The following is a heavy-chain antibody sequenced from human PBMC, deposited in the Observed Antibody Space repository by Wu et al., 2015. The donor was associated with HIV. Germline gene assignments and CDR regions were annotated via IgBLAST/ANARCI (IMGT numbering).Heavy chain of an antibody. CDR1: GYSLNKLS. D-gene: IGHD6-19*01. CDR2: FDPEDGET. Sequence: QVQLIQSGAEVKKPGASVKVSCKVSGYSLNKLSIHWVRQAPGKGLEWMGGFDPEDGETIYAEKFQGRVTITADTSTDTAYMELSSLRSEDTAVYYCATPSKYSSGWYSRVYYYGMDVWGQGTTVTVSS. CDR3: ATPSKYSSGWYSRVYYYGMDV. J-gene: IGHJ6*02. V-gene: IGHV1-24*01.